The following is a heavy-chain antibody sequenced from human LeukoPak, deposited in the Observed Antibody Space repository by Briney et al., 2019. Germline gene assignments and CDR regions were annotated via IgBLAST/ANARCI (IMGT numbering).Heavy chain of an antibody. D-gene: IGHD6-19*01. CDR1: GYTFTSYG. CDR2: ISAYNGNT. V-gene: IGHV1-18*01. Sequence: ASVKVSCKASGYTFTSYGIIWVRQAPGQGLEWMGWISAYNGNTNYAQKLQGRVTMTTDTSTSTAYMELRSLRSDDTAVYYCARDTEMAVAGTGSDYWGQGTLVTVSS. CDR3: ARDTEMAVAGTGSDY. J-gene: IGHJ4*02.